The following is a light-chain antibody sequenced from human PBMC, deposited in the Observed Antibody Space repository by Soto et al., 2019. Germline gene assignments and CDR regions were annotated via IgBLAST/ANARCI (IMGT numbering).Light chain of an antibody. V-gene: IGKV1-5*01. CDR1: QSISNW. Sequence: DIQMTQSPSTLSASVGDRVIITCRASQSISNWLAWYQQKPGRAPKLLIFDASSLQSGVPSRFSGSGSGTEFSLSISSLQPDDSATYYCQQLNSYCRTFGQGTKVDIK. J-gene: IGKJ1*01. CDR3: QQLNSYCRT. CDR2: DAS.